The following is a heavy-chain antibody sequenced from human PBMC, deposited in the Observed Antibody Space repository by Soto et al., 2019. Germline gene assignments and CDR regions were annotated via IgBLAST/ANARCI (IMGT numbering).Heavy chain of an antibody. J-gene: IGHJ4*02. CDR2: IWYDGSNK. CDR3: ARDYDSSGYPRYYFDY. CDR1: GFTFSSYG. V-gene: IGHV3-33*01. Sequence: PXXSLRLSCAASGFTFSSYGMHWVLQAPGKGLEWVAVIWYDGSNKYYADSVKGRFTISRDNSKNTLYLQMNSLRAEDTAVYYCARDYDSSGYPRYYFDYWGQGTLVTVSS. D-gene: IGHD3-22*01.